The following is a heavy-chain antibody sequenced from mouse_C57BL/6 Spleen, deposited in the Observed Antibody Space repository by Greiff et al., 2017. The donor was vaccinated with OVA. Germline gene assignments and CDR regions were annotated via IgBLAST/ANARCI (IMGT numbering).Heavy chain of an antibody. CDR3: ARDSYEYDPAWFSY. V-gene: IGHV3-6*01. CDR2: ISYDGSN. D-gene: IGHD2-4*01. CDR1: GYSITSGYY. Sequence: EVQLQESGPGLVKPSQSLSLTCSVTGYSITSGYYWNWIRQFPGNKLEWMGYISYDGSNNYNPSLKNRIPITRDTSKNQFFLKLNSVTTEDTATYYCARDSYEYDPAWFSYWGKGTLVTVSA. J-gene: IGHJ3*01.